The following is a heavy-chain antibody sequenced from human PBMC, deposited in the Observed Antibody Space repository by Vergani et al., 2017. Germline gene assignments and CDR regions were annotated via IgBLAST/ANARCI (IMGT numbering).Heavy chain of an antibody. J-gene: IGHJ2*01. CDR2: SLYYRGNS. D-gene: IGHD2-21*02. CDR1: GFTFSHYS. CDR3: ARVGHLVAVTGEGPSLDL. Sequence: EVQMVESGGGLVKPGGSLRLSCVASGFTFSHYSMNWVRQAPGKGLEWIASLYYRGNSYYSPSLRSRLTISVDTSKNQFSLRLNSVTAADTAVYYCARVGHLVAVTGEGPSLDLWGRGTLVTVSS. V-gene: IGHV3-21*05.